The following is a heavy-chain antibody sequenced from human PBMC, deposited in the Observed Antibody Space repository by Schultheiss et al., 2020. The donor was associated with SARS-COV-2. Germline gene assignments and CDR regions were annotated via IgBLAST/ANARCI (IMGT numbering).Heavy chain of an antibody. CDR1: GGSISSYY. Sequence: SQTLSLTCTVSGGSISSYYWSWIRQPPGKGLEWIGYIYYSGSTNYNPSLKSRVTISVDTSKNQFSLKLSSVTAADTAVYYCARSSAYGDPLVDYWGQGTLVTVSS. CDR2: IYYSGST. D-gene: IGHD4-17*01. V-gene: IGHV4-59*01. CDR3: ARSSAYGDPLVDY. J-gene: IGHJ4*02.